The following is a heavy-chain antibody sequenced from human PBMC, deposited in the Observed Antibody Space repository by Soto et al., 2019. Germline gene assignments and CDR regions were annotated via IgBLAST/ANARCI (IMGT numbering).Heavy chain of an antibody. CDR3: AKDLGSGKPYYYYAMDV. J-gene: IGHJ6*01. Sequence: QVQLVESGGGVVQPGRSLRLSCAAPGFIFSKYGMHWVRQAPGKGLEWVAVISYDGSNKYYAESVKGRFIISRDKSENTLYLQMNSLRAEDTALYYCAKDLGSGKPYYYYAMDVW. V-gene: IGHV3-30*18. CDR2: ISYDGSNK. CDR1: GFIFSKYG. D-gene: IGHD3-10*01.